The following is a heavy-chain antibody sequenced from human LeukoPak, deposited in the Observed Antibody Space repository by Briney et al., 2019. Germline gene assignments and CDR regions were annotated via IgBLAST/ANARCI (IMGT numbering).Heavy chain of an antibody. CDR1: GYTFTSYD. CDR3: ATWPIENGDYFFIRSGSADY. CDR2: MNPNSGNT. J-gene: IGHJ4*02. Sequence: ASVKVSCKASGYTFTSYDINWVRQATGQGLEWMGWMNPNSGNTGYAQKFQGRVTMTRNTSISTAYMELSSLRSEDTAVYYCATWPIENGDYFFIRSGSADYWGQGTLVTVSS. D-gene: IGHD4-17*01. V-gene: IGHV1-8*01.